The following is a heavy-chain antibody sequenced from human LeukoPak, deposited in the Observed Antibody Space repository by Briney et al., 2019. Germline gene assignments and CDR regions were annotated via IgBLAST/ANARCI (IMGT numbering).Heavy chain of an antibody. CDR1: GFTFSSYA. CDR2: ISGSGGST. D-gene: IGHD4-17*01. Sequence: GGSLRLSCAASGFTFSSYAMSWVRQAPRKGLEWVSAISGSGGSTYYADSVKGRFTISRDNSKNTLYLQMNSLRAEDTAVYYCAKEVRGGYGDYVGYFDYWGQGTLVTVSS. CDR3: AKEVRGGYGDYVGYFDY. J-gene: IGHJ4*02. V-gene: IGHV3-23*01.